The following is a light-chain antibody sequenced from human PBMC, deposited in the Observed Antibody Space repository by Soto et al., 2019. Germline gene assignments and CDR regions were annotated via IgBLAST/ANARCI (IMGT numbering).Light chain of an antibody. CDR1: SSNLGSNT. J-gene: IGLJ2*01. Sequence: QLVLPQPPSAYRTPGQTVTISCSGSSSNLGSNTVNWYHQLPGTAPKLLIYSNNQRPSGVPDRFSGSKSGTSASLAISGLQSEDEADYYCAAWDDSLNVHVVFVGGTKVTVL. V-gene: IGLV1-44*01. CDR2: SNN. CDR3: AAWDDSLNVHVV.